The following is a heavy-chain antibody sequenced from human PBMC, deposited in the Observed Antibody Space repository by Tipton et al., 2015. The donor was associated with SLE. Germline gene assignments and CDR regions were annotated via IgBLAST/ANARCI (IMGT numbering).Heavy chain of an antibody. D-gene: IGHD3-22*01. CDR1: GGSITSYY. Sequence: TLSLTCTFSGGSITSYYWGWIRQSPGKGLEWIGSIYQSGNTYYNPSLKSRISMSIDTFKNQVFLRLNSVTAADTAVYYCARHDYDDNGYYMHYFDYWGQGTLVTVSS. V-gene: IGHV4-59*08. CDR2: IYQSGNT. J-gene: IGHJ4*02. CDR3: ARHDYDDNGYYMHYFDY.